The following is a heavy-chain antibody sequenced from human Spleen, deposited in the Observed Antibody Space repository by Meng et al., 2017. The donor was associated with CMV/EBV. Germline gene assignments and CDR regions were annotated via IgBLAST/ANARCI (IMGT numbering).Heavy chain of an antibody. CDR1: GFTFSHFA. J-gene: IGHJ4*02. CDR3: ARESLGPITIFGVVDY. D-gene: IGHD3-3*01. V-gene: IGHV3-23*01. CDR2: ISGSGGST. Sequence: GESLKISCSTSGFTFSHFAMSWVRQAPGKGLEWVSAISGSGGSTYYADSVKGRFTISRDNSKNSLYLQMNSLRAEDTAVYYCARESLGPITIFGVVDYWGQGTLVTVSS.